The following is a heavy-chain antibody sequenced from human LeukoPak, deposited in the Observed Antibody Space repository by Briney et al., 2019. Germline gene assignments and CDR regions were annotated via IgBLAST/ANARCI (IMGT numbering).Heavy chain of an antibody. D-gene: IGHD2-8*02. CDR3: ARAGAYWEYYFDY. V-gene: IGHV6-1*01. CDR1: GDRVSSNSAT. Sequence: SQTLSLTCAISGDRVSSNSATWNWIRQSPSRGLEWLGRTYYRSNWNNDYAVSVKSRISINPDTSKNQFSLQLNSLTPEDTAVYYCARAGAYWEYYFDYWGQGTLVTVSS. CDR2: TYYRSNWNN. J-gene: IGHJ4*02.